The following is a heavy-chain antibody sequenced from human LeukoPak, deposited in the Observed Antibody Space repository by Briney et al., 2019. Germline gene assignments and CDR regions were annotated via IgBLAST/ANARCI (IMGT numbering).Heavy chain of an antibody. CDR3: VRDMFGGRDY. Sequence: GGSLRLSCAASGFTFSSYWMHWVRRVPGKGLAWVSRIDEFGSVTNSADSVQGRFSISRDNAKNALYLQMNSLRAEDTAVYYCVRDMFGGRDYWGQGTLVTVSS. J-gene: IGHJ4*02. CDR2: IDEFGSVT. D-gene: IGHD3-10*02. V-gene: IGHV3-74*01. CDR1: GFTFSSYW.